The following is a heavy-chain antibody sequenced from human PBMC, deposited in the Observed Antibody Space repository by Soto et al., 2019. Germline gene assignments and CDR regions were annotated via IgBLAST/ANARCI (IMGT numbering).Heavy chain of an antibody. V-gene: IGHV4-30-2*01. J-gene: IGHJ4*02. CDR1: GGSISSGGYS. CDR2: IYHSGST. Sequence: SETLSLTXAVSGGSISSGGYSWSWIRQPPGKGLEWIGYIYHSGSTYYNPSLKSRVTISVDRSKNQFSLKLSSVTAADTAVYYRVKEVLPLETATSYFDCWGQGALVTVSS. D-gene: IGHD6-25*01. CDR3: VKEVLPLETATSYFDC.